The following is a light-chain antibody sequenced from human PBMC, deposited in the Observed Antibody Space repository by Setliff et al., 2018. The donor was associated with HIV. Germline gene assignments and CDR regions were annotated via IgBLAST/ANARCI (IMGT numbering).Light chain of an antibody. J-gene: IGLJ1*01. CDR1: TSDVGGHEY. CDR3: SSYRRGNTLV. Sequence: SVLTQPASVSGSPGQSITISCTGTTSDVGGHEYVYWYQQRPGKAPKLVIYEVSNRPSGISNRFSGSKSGNTASLTISGLQAEDDADYYCSSYRRGNTLVFGTGTKVTVL. V-gene: IGLV2-14*01. CDR2: EVS.